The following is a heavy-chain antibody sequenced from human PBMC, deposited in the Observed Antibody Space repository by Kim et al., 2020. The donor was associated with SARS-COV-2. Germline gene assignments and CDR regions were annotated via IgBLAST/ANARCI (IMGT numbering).Heavy chain of an antibody. Sequence: GGSLRLSCAASGFTFSSYAMHWVRQAPGKGLEWVAVISYDGSNKYYADSVKGRFTISRDNSKNTLYLQMNSLRAEDTAVYYCARDLAYYDILTGYYPASRYYYYYGMDVWGQGTTVTVSS. V-gene: IGHV3-30*04. J-gene: IGHJ6*02. CDR3: ARDLAYYDILTGYYPASRYYYYYGMDV. CDR1: GFTFSSYA. CDR2: ISYDGSNK. D-gene: IGHD3-9*01.